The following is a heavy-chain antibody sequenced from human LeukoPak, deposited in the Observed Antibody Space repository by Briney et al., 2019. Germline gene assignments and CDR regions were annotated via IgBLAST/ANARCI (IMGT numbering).Heavy chain of an antibody. CDR2: ISAYNGNT. J-gene: IGHJ4*02. Sequence: GASVKVSCKASGYTFTSYGISWVRQAPGQGLEWMGWISAYNGNTNYAQKLQGRVTTTTDTSTSTAYMELRSLRSDDTAVYYCARSESGIAAAATDYWGQGTLVTVSS. D-gene: IGHD6-13*01. V-gene: IGHV1-18*01. CDR3: ARSESGIAAAATDY. CDR1: GYTFTSYG.